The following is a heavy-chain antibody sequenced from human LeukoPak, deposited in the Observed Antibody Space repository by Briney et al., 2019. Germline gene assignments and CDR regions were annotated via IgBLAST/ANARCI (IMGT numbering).Heavy chain of an antibody. D-gene: IGHD6-19*01. Sequence: SETLSLTCTVSGGSISSSSYYWGWIRQPPGKGLEWIGSIYYSGSTNYNPSLKSRVTISVDTSKNQFSLKLSSVTAADTAVYYCARGPPDSSGWYVGWGQGTLVTVSS. CDR1: GGSISSSSYY. V-gene: IGHV4-39*07. CDR3: ARGPPDSSGWYVG. CDR2: IYYSGST. J-gene: IGHJ4*02.